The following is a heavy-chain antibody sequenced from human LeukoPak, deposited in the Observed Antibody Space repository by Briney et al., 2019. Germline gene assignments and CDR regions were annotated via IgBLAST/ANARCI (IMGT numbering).Heavy chain of an antibody. V-gene: IGHV3-21*04. Sequence: GGSLRLSCAASGFTFSSYSMNWVRQAPGKGLEWVSSISSNSIYVFYADSMKGRFTISRDNTKNSLYLQMNSLRAEDTAVFYCARDQYDTWSRRGNFDSWGQGTLVIVSS. CDR1: GFTFSSYS. CDR2: ISSNSIYV. J-gene: IGHJ4*02. D-gene: IGHD3-3*01. CDR3: ARDQYDTWSRRGNFDS.